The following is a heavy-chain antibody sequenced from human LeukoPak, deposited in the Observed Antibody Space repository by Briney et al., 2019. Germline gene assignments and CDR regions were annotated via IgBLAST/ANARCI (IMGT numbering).Heavy chain of an antibody. V-gene: IGHV3-7*01. D-gene: IGHD6-19*01. Sequence: GGSLRLSCAASGFTFSSYWVSWVRQAPGKGLEWVANIKQDGSEKYYVDSVKGRFTISRDNAKNSLYLQMNSLRAEDTAVYYCARDEPVAVAGYDYWGQGTLVTVSS. J-gene: IGHJ4*02. CDR3: ARDEPVAVAGYDY. CDR2: IKQDGSEK. CDR1: GFTFSSYW.